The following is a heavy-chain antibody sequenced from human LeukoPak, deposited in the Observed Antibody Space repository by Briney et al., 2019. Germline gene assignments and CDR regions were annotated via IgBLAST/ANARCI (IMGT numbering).Heavy chain of an antibody. J-gene: IGHJ6*02. V-gene: IGHV1-8*01. CDR3: TTRACHAGGCSSSFYYYYGLHF. D-gene: IGHD3-16*01. CDR2: MNPNSGNT. Sequence: ASVRVSCKASGYAFTDYDIHWVRQATGQGLEWMGWMNPNSGNTRNAQKFQGRVTMTRNTSISTAYMALSSLKSEDTATYYCTTRACHAGGCSSSFYYYYGLHFWGQGTTVSVSS. CDR1: GYAFTDYD.